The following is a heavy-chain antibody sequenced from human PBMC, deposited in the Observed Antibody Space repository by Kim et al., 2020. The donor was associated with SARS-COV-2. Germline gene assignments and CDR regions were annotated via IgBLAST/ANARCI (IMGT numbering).Heavy chain of an antibody. CDR1: GSTFSSYA. D-gene: IGHD5-12*01. V-gene: IGHV3-30*04. CDR3: ARAGIEMATRQLGYFDY. J-gene: IGHJ4*02. CDR2: ISYDGSNK. Sequence: GGSLRLSCAASGSTFSSYAVHWVRQAPGKGLEWVAVISYDGSNKYYADSVKGRFTISRDNSKNTLYLQMNSLRAEYTAVYFCARAGIEMATRQLGYFDYWGQGTLVTVSS.